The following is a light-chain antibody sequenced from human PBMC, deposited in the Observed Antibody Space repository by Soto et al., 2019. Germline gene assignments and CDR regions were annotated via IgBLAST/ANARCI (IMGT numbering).Light chain of an antibody. CDR1: QGISNY. CDR2: AAS. CDR3: QRYDSAIFT. J-gene: IGKJ3*01. Sequence: GDRITITCRASQGISNYLAWYQQKPGKVPKLLIYAASTLQSGVPSRFSGSGSGTDFTLTISSLQPEDVATYYCQRYDSAIFTFGPGTKVDIK. V-gene: IGKV1-27*01.